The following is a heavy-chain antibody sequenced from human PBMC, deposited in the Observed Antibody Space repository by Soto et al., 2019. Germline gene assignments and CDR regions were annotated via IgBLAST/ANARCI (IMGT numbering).Heavy chain of an antibody. CDR3: ATSNWIDP. J-gene: IGHJ5*02. CDR2: IYYSGST. CDR1: GGSISSRGYY. Sequence: QLQLQESGPGLVKPSETLSLTCTVSGGSISSRGYYWGWIRQPPGKGLEWIGTIYYSGSTYYNPSLKSRVTISVDTSKNQFSLQLSSVTAADTAVYYCATSNWIDPWGQGTLVTVSS. V-gene: IGHV4-39*01.